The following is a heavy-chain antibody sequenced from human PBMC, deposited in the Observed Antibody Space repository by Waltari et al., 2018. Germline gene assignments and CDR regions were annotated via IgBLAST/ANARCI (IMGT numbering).Heavy chain of an antibody. V-gene: IGHV4-59*01. CDR3: ARVRAARGYYYYMDV. Sequence: QVQLQESGPGLVKPSETLSLTCTVSGVSISSYYRRWIRQPPGKGREWIGYIYYSGSTNYNPSLKSRVTISVDTSKNQFSLKLSSVTAADTAVYYCARVRAARGYYYYMDVWGKGTTVTISS. CDR2: IYYSGST. D-gene: IGHD6-25*01. J-gene: IGHJ6*03. CDR1: GVSISSYY.